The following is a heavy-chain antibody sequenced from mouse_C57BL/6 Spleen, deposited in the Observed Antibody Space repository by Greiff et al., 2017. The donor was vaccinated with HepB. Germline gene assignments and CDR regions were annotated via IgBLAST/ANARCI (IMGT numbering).Heavy chain of an antibody. CDR2: INPYNGDT. CDR1: GYSFTGYF. V-gene: IGHV1-20*01. Sequence: EVQLQESGPELVKPGDSVKITCEASGYSFTGYFMNWVMQSHGKSLEWIGRINPYNGDTFYNQKFKGKATLTVDKSSSTAHMELRSLTSEDSAVYYCARNYGSSFYYAMDYWGQGTSVTVSS. D-gene: IGHD1-1*01. J-gene: IGHJ4*01. CDR3: ARNYGSSFYYAMDY.